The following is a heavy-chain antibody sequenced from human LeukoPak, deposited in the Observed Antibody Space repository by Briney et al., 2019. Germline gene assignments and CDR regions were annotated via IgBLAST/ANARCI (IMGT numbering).Heavy chain of an antibody. V-gene: IGHV3-64D*06. CDR1: GFTFSSYA. CDR2: ISSNGGST. J-gene: IGHJ4*02. CDR3: VKDGTTDGGYGDFDY. Sequence: GGSPRLSCSASGFTFSSYAVHWVRQAPGKGLEYVSAISSNGGSTYYADSVKGRFTISRDNSKNTLYLQMSSLRAEDTAVYYCVKDGTTDGGYGDFDYWGQGTLVTVSS. D-gene: IGHD5-12*01.